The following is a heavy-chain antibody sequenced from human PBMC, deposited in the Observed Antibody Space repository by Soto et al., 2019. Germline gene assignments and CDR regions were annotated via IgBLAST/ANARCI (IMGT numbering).Heavy chain of an antibody. CDR1: GYSFSDYG. CDR3: AREGRAFRTSHYYYFYMDV. V-gene: IGHV1-18*01. CDR2: ISAYDDDT. J-gene: IGHJ6*03. D-gene: IGHD1-7*01. Sequence: QVQLMQSGPEVKKPGASVKVSCKTSGYSFSDYGVGWVRQAPGQGLEWGGWISAYDDDTKYAGKFQGRVPMTTDTSTSTAYMELRSLTSDDTAVYYCAREGRAFRTSHYYYFYMDVWDRGTTVTVSS.